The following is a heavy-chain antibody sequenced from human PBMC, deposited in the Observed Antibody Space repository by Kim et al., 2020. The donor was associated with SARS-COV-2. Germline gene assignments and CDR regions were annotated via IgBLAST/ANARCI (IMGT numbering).Heavy chain of an antibody. V-gene: IGHV4-31*02. CDR2: YDRGTT. CDR3: AARFDY. Sequence: YDRGTTYYNPTLKSRFTISVDTAKNPFSLKLSSVTAADTAVYYCAARFDYWGQGTLVTVSS. J-gene: IGHJ4*02.